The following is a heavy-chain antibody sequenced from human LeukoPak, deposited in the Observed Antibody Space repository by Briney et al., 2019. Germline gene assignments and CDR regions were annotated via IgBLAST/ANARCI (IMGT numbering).Heavy chain of an antibody. D-gene: IGHD6-13*01. J-gene: IGHJ6*02. Sequence: PSETLSLTCTVSGGSVSSGSDYWTWIRLPPGKGLEWIGYIYYSGNTDYNPSLKSRVTISVDMSKNQFSLKLTSVTAADTAMYYCARGKGTAAAYYYYGMDVWGQGTTVTVS. CDR1: GGSVSSGSDY. CDR3: ARGKGTAAAYYYYGMDV. V-gene: IGHV4-61*01. CDR2: IYYSGNT.